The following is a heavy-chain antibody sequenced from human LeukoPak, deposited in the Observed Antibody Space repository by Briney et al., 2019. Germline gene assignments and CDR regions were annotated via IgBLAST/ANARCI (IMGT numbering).Heavy chain of an antibody. CDR2: IKSKEAGGTT. Sequence: AGGSLRLSCAASGFSFRNAWFSWVRQAPGKGLEWVGRIKSKEAGGTTDYAAPLRGRFTISRDDSNNTLFLEMDSLKTEDTAMYYCATRGGSFSIFDYWGQGTLVTVSS. CDR3: ATRGGSFSIFDY. J-gene: IGHJ4*02. CDR1: GFSFRNAW. D-gene: IGHD1-26*01. V-gene: IGHV3-15*01.